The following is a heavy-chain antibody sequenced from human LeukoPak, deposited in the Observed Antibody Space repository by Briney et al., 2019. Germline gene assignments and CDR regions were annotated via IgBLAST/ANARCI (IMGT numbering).Heavy chain of an antibody. CDR2: INWNGGST. CDR1: GFTFDDYG. D-gene: IGHD3-3*01. J-gene: IGHJ4*02. V-gene: IGHV3-20*04. CDR3: AKDDRVLRFLEWLSPLFDY. Sequence: GGSLRLSCAASGFTFDDYGMSWVRQAPGKGLEWVSGINWNGGSTGYADSVKGRFTISRDNSKNTLYLQMNSLRAEDTAVYYCAKDDRVLRFLEWLSPLFDYWGQGTLVTVSS.